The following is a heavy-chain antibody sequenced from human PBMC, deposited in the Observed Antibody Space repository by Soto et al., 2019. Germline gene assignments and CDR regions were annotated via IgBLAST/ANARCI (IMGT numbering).Heavy chain of an antibody. D-gene: IGHD6-19*01. CDR1: GGTFSSYA. Sequence: SVNVSCKASGGTFSSYAISWVRQAPGQGLEWMGGIIPIFGTANYAQKFQGRVTITADESTSTAYMELSSLRSEDTAVYYCARDRVAGLGGYWFDRWGQGILVTVSS. J-gene: IGHJ5*02. CDR3: ARDRVAGLGGYWFDR. V-gene: IGHV1-69*13. CDR2: IIPIFGTA.